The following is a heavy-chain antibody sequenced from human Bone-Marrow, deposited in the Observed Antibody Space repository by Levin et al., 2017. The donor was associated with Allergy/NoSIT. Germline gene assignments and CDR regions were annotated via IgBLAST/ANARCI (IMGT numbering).Heavy chain of an antibody. V-gene: IGHV3-66*01. Sequence: QTGGSLRLSCAASGFTVGNNYVAWVRQAPGKGLDWISVIYSGGGTNYADSVKGRFTISRDKSKNTVYLQMNSLRVEDTAVYYCSSAPGFSDYWGQGTLVTVSS. CDR2: IYSGGGT. J-gene: IGHJ4*02. CDR3: SSAPGFSDY. CDR1: GFTVGNNY.